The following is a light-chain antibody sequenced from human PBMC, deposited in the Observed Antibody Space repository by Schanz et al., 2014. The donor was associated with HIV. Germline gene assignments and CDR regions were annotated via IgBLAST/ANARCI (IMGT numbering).Light chain of an antibody. J-gene: IGKJ2*01. V-gene: IGKV1-39*01. CDR3: QQSYITPYT. CDR2: NAS. CDR1: QSINTC. Sequence: DIQMTQSPSSLAASVGDRLTLSCRTSQSINTCLNWYQQKPGTAPKLLIYNASSLQSGVSSRFSGGGSGRVFTLTISGLQPEDFTTYYCQQSYITPYTFGQGTNLDIK.